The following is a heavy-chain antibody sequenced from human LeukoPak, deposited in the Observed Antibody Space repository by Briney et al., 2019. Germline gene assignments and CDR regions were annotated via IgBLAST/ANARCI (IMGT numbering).Heavy chain of an antibody. D-gene: IGHD2-15*01. J-gene: IGHJ3*02. CDR2: IRPSTGVT. CDR1: GYTFTSYY. CDR3: ARDWAPGGSKNAFDI. V-gene: IGHV1-2*04. Sequence: ASVKVSCKASGYTFTSYYIHWVRQAPGQGLEWVGWIRPSTGVTNYAQNFQGWVTMTRDTSISTTYMELSRLTSDDTAVYYCARDWAPGGSKNAFDIWGQGTMVTVSS.